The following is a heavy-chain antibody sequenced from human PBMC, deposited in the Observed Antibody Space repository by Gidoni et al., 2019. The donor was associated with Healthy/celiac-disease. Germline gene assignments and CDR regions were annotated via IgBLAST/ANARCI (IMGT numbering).Heavy chain of an antibody. CDR3: ARGDCSGGSCHDY. CDR1: GFTFSSYS. J-gene: IGHJ4*02. D-gene: IGHD2-15*01. CDR2: ISSSSSYI. Sequence: EVQLVESGGGLVQPGGSLRLSCAASGFTFSSYSMNWVRQAPGKGLEWVSSISSSSSYIYYADSGKGRFTISRDNAKNSLYLQRNSLRAEDTAVYYCARGDCSGGSCHDYWGQGTLVTVSS. V-gene: IGHV3-21*01.